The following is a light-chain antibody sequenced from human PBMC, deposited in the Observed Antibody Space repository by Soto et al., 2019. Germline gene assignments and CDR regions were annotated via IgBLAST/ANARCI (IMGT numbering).Light chain of an antibody. CDR1: QSVRINY. J-gene: IGKJ1*01. Sequence: EIVLTQSPGTLSLSPGERATLSCRASQSVRINYLAWYQLKPGQAPSLLIYGASTSATGIPDRFSGSGSGTDFTLTISGLEPEDFAVYYCQQYGSSQWAFGQGTKVEIK. CDR3: QQYGSSQWA. V-gene: IGKV3-20*01. CDR2: GAS.